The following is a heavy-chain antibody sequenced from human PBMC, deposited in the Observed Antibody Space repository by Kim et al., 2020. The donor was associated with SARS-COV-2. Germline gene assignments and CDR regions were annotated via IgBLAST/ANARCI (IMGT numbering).Heavy chain of an antibody. CDR2: IYYSWST. CDR3: ARASAMVPRFDY. J-gene: IGHJ4*02. Sequence: TLSLTCTVSGRSISSGGYYWSWIRQHPGKGLEWIGYIYYSWSTNYNPSLKSRVTISVDTSKNQYSLKLSSVTAADTTVYYCARASAMVPRFDYWGQATLVTVSS. V-gene: IGHV4-31*03. CDR1: GRSISSGGYY. D-gene: IGHD5-18*01.